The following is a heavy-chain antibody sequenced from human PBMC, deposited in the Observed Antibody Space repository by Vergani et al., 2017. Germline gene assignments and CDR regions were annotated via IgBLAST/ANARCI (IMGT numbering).Heavy chain of an antibody. V-gene: IGHV1-69*17. Sequence: QVQLVQSGAEVKKPGSSVKVSCKASGGTFSSYAISWVRQAPGQGLEWMGGIIPIFGIANYAQKFQGRVTITADKSTSTAYMELSSLRSEDTAVYYCASDPSLTCGGNFPFDPWGQGTLVTVSS. D-gene: IGHD4-23*01. J-gene: IGHJ5*02. CDR1: GGTFSSYA. CDR3: ASDPSLTCGGNFPFDP. CDR2: IIPIFGIA.